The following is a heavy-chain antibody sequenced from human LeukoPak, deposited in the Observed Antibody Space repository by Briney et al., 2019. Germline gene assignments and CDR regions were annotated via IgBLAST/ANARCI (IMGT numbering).Heavy chain of an antibody. CDR2: LNPNSGNT. CDR3: ARVDTAAGIGQ. V-gene: IGHV1-8*01. CDR1: GYTFTSYD. J-gene: IGHJ4*02. Sequence: ASVKVSCKASGYTFTSYDVHWVRQATGQGLEWMGWLNPNSGNTGYSQKFQGRVTMTRNTSITTAYMELSSLRSEDTAVYYCARVDTAAGIGQWGQGTLVTVSS. D-gene: IGHD6-13*01.